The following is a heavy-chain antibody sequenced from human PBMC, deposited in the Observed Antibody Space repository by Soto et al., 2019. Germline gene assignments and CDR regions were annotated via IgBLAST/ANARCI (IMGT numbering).Heavy chain of an antibody. CDR3: AHRRMGSLPFCSGGSCYSRSSAEYFQH. J-gene: IGHJ1*01. V-gene: IGHV2-5*02. CDR2: IYWDDDK. Sequence: SGPTLVNPTQTLTLTCTFSGFSLSTSGVGEGWNRQPPGKALEWLALIYWDDDKRYSPSLKSRLTITKDTSKNQVVLTMTNMDPVDTATYYCAHRRMGSLPFCSGGSCYSRSSAEYFQHWGQGTLVTVSS. D-gene: IGHD2-15*01. CDR1: GFSLSTSGVG.